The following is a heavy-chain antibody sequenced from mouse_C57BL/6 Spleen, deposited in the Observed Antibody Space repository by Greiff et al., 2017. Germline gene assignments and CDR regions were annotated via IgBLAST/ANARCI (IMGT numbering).Heavy chain of an antibody. V-gene: IGHV1-7*01. CDR1: GYTFTSYW. D-gene: IGHD2-4*01. Sequence: QVQLQQSGAELAKPGASVKLSCKASGYTFTSYWMHWVKQRPGQGLEWIGYINPSSGYTKYNQKFKDNATLTADKSSSAAYMQLSSLTYEDSAVYYCARGAMITTGDYYAMDYWGQGTSVTVSS. CDR3: ARGAMITTGDYYAMDY. CDR2: INPSSGYT. J-gene: IGHJ4*01.